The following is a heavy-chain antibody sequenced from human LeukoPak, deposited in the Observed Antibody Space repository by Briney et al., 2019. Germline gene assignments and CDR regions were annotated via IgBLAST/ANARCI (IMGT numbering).Heavy chain of an antibody. CDR3: AKTGDSGGFYYGVDY. J-gene: IGHJ4*02. CDR1: GFTFSSYA. CDR2: ISGSGGST. V-gene: IGHV3-23*01. Sequence: GGSLRLSCVASGFTFSSYAMTWVRQAPGKGLEWVSAISGSGGSTYYADSVKGRFTISRDNSKNTLYVQMNSLRAEDTAVYYCAKTGDSGGFYYGVDYWGQGTLVTVSS. D-gene: IGHD3-22*01.